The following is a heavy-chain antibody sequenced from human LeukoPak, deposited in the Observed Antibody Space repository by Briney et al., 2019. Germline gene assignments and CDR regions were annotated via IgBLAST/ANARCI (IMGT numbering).Heavy chain of an antibody. V-gene: IGHV4-31*03. CDR2: IGYTGDT. CDR3: ARVAAATTNPRFDF. CDR1: GGSISSGAYY. J-gene: IGHJ4*02. D-gene: IGHD1-1*01. Sequence: RASETLSLTCTVSGGSISSGAYYWSWVRQLPEKGLDWIGYIGYTGDTYYNPSLRSRSTISKDTSKTQFSLRLNSLTAADTAVYYCARVAAATTNPRFDFWGQGTRVPVSS.